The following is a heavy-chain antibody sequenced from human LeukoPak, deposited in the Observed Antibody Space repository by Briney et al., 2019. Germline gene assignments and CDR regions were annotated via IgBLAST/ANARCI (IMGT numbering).Heavy chain of an antibody. D-gene: IGHD6-19*01. CDR2: IYSGGST. CDR1: EFSVGSNY. J-gene: IGHJ4*02. CDR3: ARYTTAGYSSGWYGPSFDY. V-gene: IGHV3-66*01. Sequence: GGSLRLSCAASEFSVGSNYMTWVRQAPGKGLEWVSLIYSGGSTYYADSVKGRFTISRDNAKNSLYLQMNSLRPEDTAVYYCARYTTAGYSSGWYGPSFDYWGQGTLVTVSS.